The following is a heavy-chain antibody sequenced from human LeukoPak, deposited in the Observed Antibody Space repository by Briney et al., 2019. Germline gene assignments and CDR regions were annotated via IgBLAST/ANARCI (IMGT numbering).Heavy chain of an antibody. Sequence: GGSLRLSCAASGFTFSDYYMSWIRQAPGKGLEWVSYISSSGSTIYYADSVKGRFTISRDNAKNSLYLQMNSLRAEDTAVYYCVRDMAAADQESAYYYYGMDVWGQGTTVTVSS. J-gene: IGHJ6*02. V-gene: IGHV3-11*01. CDR1: GFTFSDYY. CDR3: VRDMAAADQESAYYYYGMDV. CDR2: ISSSGSTI. D-gene: IGHD6-13*01.